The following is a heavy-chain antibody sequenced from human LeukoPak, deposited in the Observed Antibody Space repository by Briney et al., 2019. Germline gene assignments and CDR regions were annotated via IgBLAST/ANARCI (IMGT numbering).Heavy chain of an antibody. CDR2: ISSAGSYI. CDR1: GFTFSTYD. V-gene: IGHV3-21*01. J-gene: IGHJ3*02. Sequence: GGSLRLSCAASGFTFSTYDMNWVRQAPGKGLEWVSSISSAGSYIYSADSVKGRFTISRDNARNSLYLQMSRLRAEDTAVYYCARAQGYSXAFDIWGQGTMVTVSS. CDR3: ARAQGYSXAFDI. D-gene: IGHD5-18*01.